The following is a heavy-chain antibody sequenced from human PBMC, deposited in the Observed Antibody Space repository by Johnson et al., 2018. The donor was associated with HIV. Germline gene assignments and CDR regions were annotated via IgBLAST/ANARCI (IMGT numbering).Heavy chain of an antibody. CDR2: ISYDGRNR. J-gene: IGHJ3*02. Sequence: QVQLVESGGGVVQPWRSLRLSCITYGFNFSTYDMHWVRQAPGQGLEWVAVISYDGRNRYYADSVKGRFTISRDKSHNTLYLHMNSLRAEDTALYYCARSIVVVINDAFDIWGQGTMVTVSS. CDR3: ARSIVVVINDAFDI. CDR1: GFNFSTYD. V-gene: IGHV3-30*03. D-gene: IGHD3-22*01.